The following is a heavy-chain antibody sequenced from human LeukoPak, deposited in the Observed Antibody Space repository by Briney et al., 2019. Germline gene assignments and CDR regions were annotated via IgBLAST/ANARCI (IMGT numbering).Heavy chain of an antibody. CDR3: ARGRLRFLEWLAGHDAFDI. D-gene: IGHD3-3*01. Sequence: PSETLSLTCAVYGGSFTGYYWSWIRHPPGKGLEWIGEINHSGSTNNNPSLKSRVTLPVDTSKNQSSLKLSSVTAADTAVYYCARGRLRFLEWLAGHDAFDIWGQGTMVTVSS. CDR1: GGSFTGYY. CDR2: INHSGST. J-gene: IGHJ3*02. V-gene: IGHV4-34*01.